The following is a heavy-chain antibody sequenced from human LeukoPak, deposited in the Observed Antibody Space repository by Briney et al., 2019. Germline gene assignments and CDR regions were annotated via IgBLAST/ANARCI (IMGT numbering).Heavy chain of an antibody. V-gene: IGHV3-11*01. Sequence: GGSLRLSCAASGFTFSDYYMSWIRQAPGKGLEWVSCISSSGSTIYYADSVKGRFTISRDNAKNSLYLQMNSLRAEDTAVYYCASSRYCSSTSCYWGQGTLVTVSS. D-gene: IGHD2-2*01. CDR3: ASSRYCSSTSCY. J-gene: IGHJ4*02. CDR1: GFTFSDYY. CDR2: ISSSGSTI.